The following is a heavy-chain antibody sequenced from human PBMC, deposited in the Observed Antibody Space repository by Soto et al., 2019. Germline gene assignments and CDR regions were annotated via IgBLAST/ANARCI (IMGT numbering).Heavy chain of an antibody. CDR2: INSDGSST. J-gene: IGHJ6*02. V-gene: IGHV3-74*01. CDR3: ARDPYGSYYYYYGMDV. Sequence: ETLSLSCAASGFTFSSYWMHWVRQAPGKGLVWVSRINSDGSSTSYADSVKGRFTISRDNAKNTLYLQMNSLRAEDTAVYYCARDPYGSYYYYYGMDVWGQGTTVTVSS. D-gene: IGHD4-17*01. CDR1: GFTFSSYW.